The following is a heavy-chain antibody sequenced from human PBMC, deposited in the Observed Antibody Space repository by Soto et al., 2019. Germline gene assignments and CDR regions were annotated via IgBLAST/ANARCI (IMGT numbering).Heavy chain of an antibody. J-gene: IGHJ4*02. D-gene: IGHD3-10*01. V-gene: IGHV4-34*01. Sequence: SETLSLTCAVYGGSFSGYYWSWIRQPPGKGLEWIGEINHSGSTNYNPSLKSRVTISVDTSKNQFSLKLSSVTAADTAVYYCARGRSTMVRGVIIHFDYWGQGTLITVS. CDR2: INHSGST. CDR3: ARGRSTMVRGVIIHFDY. CDR1: GGSFSGYY.